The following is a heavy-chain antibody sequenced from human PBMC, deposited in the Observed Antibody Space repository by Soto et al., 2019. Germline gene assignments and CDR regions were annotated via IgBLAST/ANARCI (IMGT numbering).Heavy chain of an antibody. CDR2: IYSGGST. CDR3: ARDSGYYPRGY. V-gene: IGHV3-66*01. D-gene: IGHD3-22*01. J-gene: IGHJ4*02. Sequence: EVPLVESGGGLVQPGGSLRLSCAASGFTVSSNSMSWVRQAPGKGLEWVSVIYSGGSTYYADSVKGRFTISRDNSKNTLYLQMNSLRAEDTAVYYCARDSGYYPRGYWGQGTLVTVSS. CDR1: GFTVSSNS.